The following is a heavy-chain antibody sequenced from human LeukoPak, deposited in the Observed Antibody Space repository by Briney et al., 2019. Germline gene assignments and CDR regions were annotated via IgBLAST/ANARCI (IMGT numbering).Heavy chain of an antibody. CDR1: GFPFSSYW. CDR2: IKQDGSKK. Sequence: GGSLRLSCVASGFPFSSYWMTWVRQAPGKGLEWVANIKQDGSKKSYVDSVKGRFALSRDNAKTTLYLQMNSLSVDDTAVYYCARDGGQNAFDIWGQGTMVTVSS. CDR3: ARDGGQNAFDI. J-gene: IGHJ3*02. D-gene: IGHD3-16*01. V-gene: IGHV3-7*01.